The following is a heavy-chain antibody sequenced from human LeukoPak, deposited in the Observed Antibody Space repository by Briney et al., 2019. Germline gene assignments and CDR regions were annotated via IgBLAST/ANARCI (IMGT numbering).Heavy chain of an antibody. V-gene: IGHV3-15*01. CDR1: GFSFSNVW. D-gene: IGHD3-22*01. CDR2: ISSKTDGGTT. Sequence: GGSVRLSCVGSGFSFSNVWMNWVRQAPGKGLEWVGRISSKTDGGTTDYAAPVKGRINISRDDSKNTLYLQMNSLKTEDTAVYYCTTDQFIYYDSSGYYYKTEYFQHWGQGTLVTVSS. J-gene: IGHJ1*01. CDR3: TTDQFIYYDSSGYYYKTEYFQH.